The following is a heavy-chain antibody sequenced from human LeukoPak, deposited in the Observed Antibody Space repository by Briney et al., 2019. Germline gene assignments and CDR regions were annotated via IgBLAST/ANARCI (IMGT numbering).Heavy chain of an antibody. D-gene: IGHD3-22*01. CDR3: ARGGRSGYYYVDY. CDR2: IIPILGIA. V-gene: IGHV1-69*02. Sequence: SVKVSCKASGGTFSSYTISWVRQAPGQGLEWMGRIIPILGIANYAQKFQGRVTITADKSTSTAYMELSSLRFEDTAVYYCARGGRSGYYYVDYWGQGTLVTVSS. J-gene: IGHJ4*02. CDR1: GGTFSSYT.